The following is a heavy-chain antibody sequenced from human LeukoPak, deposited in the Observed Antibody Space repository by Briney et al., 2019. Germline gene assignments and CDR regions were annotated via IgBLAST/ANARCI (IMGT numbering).Heavy chain of an antibody. D-gene: IGHD1-26*01. CDR1: GGSFSGYY. CDR3: ARVPSGSYDY. V-gene: IGHV4-34*01. J-gene: IGHJ4*02. Sequence: PSETLSLTCAVYGGSFSGYYWSWIRQPPGKGLEWIGEINHSGSTNYNPSLESRVTISGDTSKNQFSLKLSSVTAADTAVYYCARVPSGSYDYWGQGTLVTVSS. CDR2: INHSGST.